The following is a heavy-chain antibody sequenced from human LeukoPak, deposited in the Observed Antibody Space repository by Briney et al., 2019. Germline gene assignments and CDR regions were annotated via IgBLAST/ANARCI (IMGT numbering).Heavy chain of an antibody. D-gene: IGHD3-22*01. Sequence: ASVKVSCKTAGYTFTGYYIHWVQQAPGQGLEWMGWINPSTGVTNSARKFQGRVTMTRDTSTTTAYMELSRLRSDDTAVYFCARGHYYSDITFPLHYWGQGTQVTVSS. CDR2: INPSTGVT. J-gene: IGHJ4*02. V-gene: IGHV1-2*02. CDR3: ARGHYYSDITFPLHY. CDR1: GYTFTGYY.